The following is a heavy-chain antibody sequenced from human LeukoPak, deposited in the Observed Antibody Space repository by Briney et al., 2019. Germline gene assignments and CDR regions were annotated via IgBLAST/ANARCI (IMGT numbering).Heavy chain of an antibody. V-gene: IGHV1-69*05. CDR3: AIGRVDYSGYYFDY. CDR1: GGTFSSYA. D-gene: IGHD4-11*01. J-gene: IGHJ4*02. CDR2: IIPIFGTA. Sequence: SVKVSCKASGGTFSSYAISWVRQAPGQGLEWMGGIIPIFGTANYAQKFQGRVTITTDESTSTAYMELSSLRSEDTAVYYCAIGRVDYSGYYFDYWGQGTLVTVSS.